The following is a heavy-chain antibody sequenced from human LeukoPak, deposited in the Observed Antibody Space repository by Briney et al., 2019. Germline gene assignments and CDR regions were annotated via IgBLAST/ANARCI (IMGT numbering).Heavy chain of an antibody. D-gene: IGHD1-26*01. CDR1: GFTFSSYW. CDR3: ARDAEVGAILFQH. V-gene: IGHV3-74*01. CDR2: INSDGSST. J-gene: IGHJ1*01. Sequence: PGGSLRLSCAASGFTFSSYWMHWVRQAPGKGLVWVSRINSDGSSTSYADSVKGRFTISRDNAKNTLYLQMNSLRAEDTAVYYCARDAEVGAILFQHWGQGTLVTVSP.